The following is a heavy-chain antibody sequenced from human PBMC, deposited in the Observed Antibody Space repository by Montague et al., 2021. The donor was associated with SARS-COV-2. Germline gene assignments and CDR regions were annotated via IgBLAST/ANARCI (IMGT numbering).Heavy chain of an antibody. CDR3: ARGSGWRGNAFDI. V-gene: IGHV4-59*01. J-gene: IGHJ3*02. CDR2: VYYSGST. CDR1: GGSISSYY. D-gene: IGHD6-19*01. Sequence: SETLSLTCTVSGGSISSYYYSWIWMPQGPGQGRIGFVYYSGSTTSYSSPKSRVTISVDTSTNQFSLKLSPVAAADAAVYYCARGSGWRGNAFDIWGRGTMVTVSS.